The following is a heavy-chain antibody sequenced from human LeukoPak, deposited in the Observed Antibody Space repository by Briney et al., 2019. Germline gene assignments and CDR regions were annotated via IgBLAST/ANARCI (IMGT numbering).Heavy chain of an antibody. J-gene: IGHJ4*02. CDR3: AKISWDSGGDREKF. V-gene: IGHV3-23*01. CDR1: EITLSSYG. D-gene: IGHD2-21*02. CDR2: ISFSAGTT. Sequence: PGGSLRLSCEASEITLSSYGLSWVRQAPGKGLEWLSAISFSAGTTYYADSVKGRFTISRDNSKNTLYLQLSSLRAEDTAVYYCAKISWDSGGDREKFWSQGTLVTVSS.